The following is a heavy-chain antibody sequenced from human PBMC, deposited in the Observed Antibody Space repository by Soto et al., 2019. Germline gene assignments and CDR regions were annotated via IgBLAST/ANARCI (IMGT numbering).Heavy chain of an antibody. CDR3: ARGPDYSKVGY. Sequence: QVQLQESGPGLVKPSETLPLTCSVSDGSVTGYCWSRIRQPPGKGLEWIGCIDYNGRAHYNPSLTSRVTMSLDTSNNHFSLKLSSVTTTDTAVYYCARGPDYSKVGYWGQGTLVTVSS. D-gene: IGHD4-4*01. CDR2: IDYNGRA. J-gene: IGHJ4*02. V-gene: IGHV4-59*02. CDR1: DGSVTGYC.